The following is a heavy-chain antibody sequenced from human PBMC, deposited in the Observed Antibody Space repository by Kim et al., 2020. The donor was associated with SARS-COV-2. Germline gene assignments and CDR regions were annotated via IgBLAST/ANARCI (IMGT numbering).Heavy chain of an antibody. CDR2: IKQDGNQK. CDR3: ARDRDLYSSGKYAFDI. D-gene: IGHD6-19*01. V-gene: IGHV3-7*01. J-gene: IGHJ3*02. CDR1: GFTFSSYW. Sequence: GGSLRLSCAASGFTFSSYWMTWVRQAPGKGLEWVANIKQDGNQKYYVDSVKGRFTISRDNSKNSLYLQMNSLRAEDTAVYYCARDRDLYSSGKYAFDIWGQGTMVTVSS.